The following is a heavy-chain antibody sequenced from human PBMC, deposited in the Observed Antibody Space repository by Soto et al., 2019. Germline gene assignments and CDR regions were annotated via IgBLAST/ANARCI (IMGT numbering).Heavy chain of an antibody. CDR1: GFTFSSYA. V-gene: IGHV3-30-3*01. CDR2: ISYDGSNK. CDR3: ARQYYYGSGSYSYDYYYYGMDV. J-gene: IGHJ6*02. Sequence: PGGSLRLSCAASGFTFSSYAMHWVRQAPGKGLEWVAVISYDGSNKYYADSVKGRFTISRDNSKNTLYLQMNSLRAEDTAVYYCARQYYYGSGSYSYDYYYYGMDVWGQGTTVTVSS. D-gene: IGHD3-10*01.